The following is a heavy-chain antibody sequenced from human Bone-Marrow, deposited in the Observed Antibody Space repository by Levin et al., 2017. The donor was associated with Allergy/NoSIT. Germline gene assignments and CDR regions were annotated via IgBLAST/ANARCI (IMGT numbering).Heavy chain of an antibody. D-gene: IGHD4-23*01. CDR2: ISSSSSYI. CDR3: AREFTGLTYDY. CDR1: GFTFSSYR. Sequence: GASVKVSCAASGFTFSSYRMNWVRQAPGKGLEWVSSISSSSSYIYYADSVKGRFTISRDNAKNSLYLQMDSLRAEDTAVYYCAREFTGLTYDYWGQGTLVTVSS. J-gene: IGHJ4*02. V-gene: IGHV3-21*01.